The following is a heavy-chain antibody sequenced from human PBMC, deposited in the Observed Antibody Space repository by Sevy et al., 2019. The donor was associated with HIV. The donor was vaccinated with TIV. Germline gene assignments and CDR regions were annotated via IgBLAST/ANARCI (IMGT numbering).Heavy chain of an antibody. J-gene: IGHJ4*02. D-gene: IGHD1-26*01. V-gene: IGHV5-51*01. CDR3: TRRVGVTTDFDY. CDR2: IYHGDSDT. CDR1: GYSFTNYC. Sequence: GESLKISCKGSGYSFTNYCIGWMRQMPGKGLEWMGIIYHGDSDTRYSPSFQGQVTISADKSITTAYLQWSSLKASDTAMYYCTRRVGVTTDFDYWGQGALVTVSS.